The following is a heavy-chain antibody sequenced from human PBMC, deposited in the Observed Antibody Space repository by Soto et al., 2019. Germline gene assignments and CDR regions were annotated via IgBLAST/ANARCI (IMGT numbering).Heavy chain of an antibody. J-gene: IGHJ6*02. Sequence: ASVKDSCKASGYTFTGYYMHWVRQAPGQGLEWMGWINPNSGGTNYAQKFQGWVTMTRDTSISTAYMELSRLRSDDTAVYYCAREVVPAALDYYYYGMDVWGQGTTVTVSS. CDR1: GYTFTGYY. D-gene: IGHD2-2*01. V-gene: IGHV1-2*04. CDR2: INPNSGGT. CDR3: AREVVPAALDYYYYGMDV.